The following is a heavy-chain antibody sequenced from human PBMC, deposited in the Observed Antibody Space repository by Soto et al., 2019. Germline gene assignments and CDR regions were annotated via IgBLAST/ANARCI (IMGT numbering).Heavy chain of an antibody. D-gene: IGHD6-13*01. CDR2: IYYSGST. Sequence: SETLSLTCTVSGGSISSYYWSWIRQPPGKGLEWIGYIYYSGSTNYNPSLKSRVTISVDTSKNQFSLKLSSVTAADTAVYYCARASGAAGIFDDWGQGTLVTVSS. J-gene: IGHJ4*02. CDR1: GGSISSYY. V-gene: IGHV4-59*12. CDR3: ARASGAAGIFDD.